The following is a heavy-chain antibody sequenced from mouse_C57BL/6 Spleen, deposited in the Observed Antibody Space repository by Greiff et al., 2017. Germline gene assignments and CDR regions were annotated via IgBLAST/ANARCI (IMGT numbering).Heavy chain of an antibody. J-gene: IGHJ4*01. CDR3: ARPPIYYDYDVRAMDY. V-gene: IGHV1-55*01. CDR1: GYTFTSYW. Sequence: QVQLQQSGAELVKPGASVKMSCKASGYTFTSYWITWVKQRPGQGLEWIGDIYPGSGSTNYNEKFKSKATLTVDTSSSTAYMQLSSLTSEDSAVYYCARPPIYYDYDVRAMDYWGQGTSVTVSS. D-gene: IGHD2-4*01. CDR2: IYPGSGST.